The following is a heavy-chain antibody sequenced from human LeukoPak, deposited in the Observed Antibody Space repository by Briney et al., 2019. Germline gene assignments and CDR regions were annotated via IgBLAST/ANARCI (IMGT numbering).Heavy chain of an antibody. D-gene: IGHD1-7*01. CDR2: TSSSGSTI. Sequence: GGSLRLSCAASGFTFSDYYMSWIRQAPGKGLEWVSYTSSSGSTIYYADSVKGQFTISRDNAKNSLYLQMNSLRAEDTAVYYCARDRTRPELNYYYGMDVWGQGTTVTVSS. CDR1: GFTFSDYY. J-gene: IGHJ6*02. CDR3: ARDRTRPELNYYYGMDV. V-gene: IGHV3-11*01.